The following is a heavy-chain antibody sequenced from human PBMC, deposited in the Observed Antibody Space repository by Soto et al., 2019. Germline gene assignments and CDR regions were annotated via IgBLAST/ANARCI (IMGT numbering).Heavy chain of an antibody. CDR1: GGSMRSYY. D-gene: IGHD2-2*01. CDR2: IHDSGIT. Sequence: SETLSLTCSVSGGSMRSYYWSWIRQPPGKGLECIGFIHDSGITDYNPSLKSRATISIDTFRNQISLNLHPVTAADTAVYYCAREYAFSSDYWGQGTVVTVS. V-gene: IGHV4-59*01. CDR3: AREYAFSSDY. J-gene: IGHJ4*02.